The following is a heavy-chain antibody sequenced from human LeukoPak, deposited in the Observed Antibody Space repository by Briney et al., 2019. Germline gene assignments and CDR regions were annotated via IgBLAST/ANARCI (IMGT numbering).Heavy chain of an antibody. V-gene: IGHV3-53*01. Sequence: GGSLRLSCAASGFTVSSNYMSWVRQAPGKGLEWVSVIYSGGSTYYADSVKGRFTISRDNSKNTLYLQTNSLRAEDTAVYYCARENWSPYYFDYWGQGTLVTVSS. D-gene: IGHD1-1*01. CDR1: GFTVSSNY. J-gene: IGHJ4*02. CDR2: IYSGGST. CDR3: ARENWSPYYFDY.